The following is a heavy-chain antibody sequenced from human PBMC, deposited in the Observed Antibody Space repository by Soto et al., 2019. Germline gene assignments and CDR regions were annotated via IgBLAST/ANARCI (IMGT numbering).Heavy chain of an antibody. D-gene: IGHD2-2*01. CDR1: GLAFRNYA. Sequence: EVQLLESGGGLVQPGGSLRLSCAASGLAFRNYAMSWVRQAPGKGLEWVSGITGGGISTYFVDFAKGRFTISRDNSKNTLYRQMDSLRAEDTAVYYCAKGSSAMPEGNYFDPWGQGALVTVSS. CDR3: AKGSSAMPEGNYFDP. J-gene: IGHJ5*02. V-gene: IGHV3-23*01. CDR2: ITGGGIST.